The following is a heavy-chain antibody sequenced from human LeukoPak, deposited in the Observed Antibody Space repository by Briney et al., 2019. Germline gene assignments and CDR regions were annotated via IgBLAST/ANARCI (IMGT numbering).Heavy chain of an antibody. CDR2: IYYSGST. CDR3: ASQPRYCSGGSCSDAFDI. Sequence: SETLSLTCTVSGGSISSYYWSWIRQPPGKGLEWIGYIYYSGSTNYNPSLKSRVTISVDTSKNQFSLKLSSVTAADTAVYYCASQPRYCSGGSCSDAFDIWGQGTMVTASS. V-gene: IGHV4-59*01. D-gene: IGHD2-15*01. CDR1: GGSISSYY. J-gene: IGHJ3*02.